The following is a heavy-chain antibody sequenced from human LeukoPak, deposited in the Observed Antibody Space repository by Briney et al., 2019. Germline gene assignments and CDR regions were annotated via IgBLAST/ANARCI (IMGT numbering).Heavy chain of an antibody. D-gene: IGHD2-21*02. Sequence: ASVKVSCKASGYTLTSYDMHWVRQAPGQGLEWMGIINPSGDSTSYAQKFQGRVTMTRDTSTSTVYMELSSLRSEDTAAYYCASVPYCGADCYSGRYFFDYWGQGTLVTVSS. J-gene: IGHJ4*02. CDR2: INPSGDST. CDR1: GYTLTSYD. V-gene: IGHV1-46*01. CDR3: ASVPYCGADCYSGRYFFDY.